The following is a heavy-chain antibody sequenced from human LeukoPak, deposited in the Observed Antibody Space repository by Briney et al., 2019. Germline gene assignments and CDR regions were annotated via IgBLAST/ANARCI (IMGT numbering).Heavy chain of an antibody. V-gene: IGHV4-39*01. D-gene: IGHD3-3*01. J-gene: IGHJ5*02. CDR2: IYYSGST. CDR1: GGSISSSSYY. Sequence: SETLSLTCTVSGGSISSSSYYWGWIRQPPGKGLEWIGSIYYSGSTYYNPSLKSRVTISVDTSKNQFSLKLSSVTAADTAVYYCAGSYYDFWSGQTWGQGTLVTVSS. CDR3: AGSYYDFWSGQT.